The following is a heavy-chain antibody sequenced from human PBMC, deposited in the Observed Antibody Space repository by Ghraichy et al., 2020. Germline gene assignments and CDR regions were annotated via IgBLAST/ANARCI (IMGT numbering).Heavy chain of an antibody. J-gene: IGHJ3*02. CDR2: IYYSGST. D-gene: IGHD3-22*01. Sequence: SETLSLTCTVSGGSISSSSYYWGWIRQPPGKGLEWIGSIYYSGSTYYNPSLKSRVTISVDTSKNQFSLKLSSVTAADTAVYYCARGLRYYDSSPTDAFDIWGQGTMVTVSS. V-gene: IGHV4-39*07. CDR3: ARGLRYYDSSPTDAFDI. CDR1: GGSISSSSYY.